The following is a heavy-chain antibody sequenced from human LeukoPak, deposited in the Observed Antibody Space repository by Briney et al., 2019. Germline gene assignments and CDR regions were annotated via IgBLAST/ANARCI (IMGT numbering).Heavy chain of an antibody. CDR1: GYSFTGYY. D-gene: IGHD2-15*01. J-gene: IGHJ5*02. V-gene: IGHV1-2*02. CDR3: ARQPGYCSGGRCFGRRFDP. Sequence: ASVKVSCKASGYSFTGYYLHWVRQAPGQGLEWMGWINPNSGGTNSAQKFLGRVTMTRDTSINTAYMELSRLRSDDTAVYYCARQPGYCSGGRCFGRRFDPWGQGTLVTVSS. CDR2: INPNSGGT.